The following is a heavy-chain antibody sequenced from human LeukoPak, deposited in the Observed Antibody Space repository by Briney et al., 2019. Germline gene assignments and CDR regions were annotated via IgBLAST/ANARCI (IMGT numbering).Heavy chain of an antibody. V-gene: IGHV3-33*01. Sequence: GGSLRLSCAASGFTFSTYAIHWVRQAPGKGLEWVAVIWYDGSEQYYADSVKGRFIISRDNSKSTSDLQMNSLRAEDTAVYYCAREGDSRWGELSPWGQGTLVTVSA. J-gene: IGHJ1*01. CDR1: GFTFSTYA. D-gene: IGHD3-16*02. CDR2: IWYDGSEQ. CDR3: AREGDSRWGELSP.